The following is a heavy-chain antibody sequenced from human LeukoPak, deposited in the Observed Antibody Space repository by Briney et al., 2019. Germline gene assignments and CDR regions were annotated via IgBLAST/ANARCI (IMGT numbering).Heavy chain of an antibody. V-gene: IGHV3-53*01. CDR1: GFTVSSNY. J-gene: IGHJ4*02. Sequence: PGGSLRLSCAASGFTVSSNYMSWVRQAPGKGLEWVSVIYSGGSTYYADSVKGRFTISRDNSKNTLYLQMNSLRAEDTAVYYCASNYYDSNSFDYWGQGTLVTVSS. CDR2: IYSGGST. CDR3: ASNYYDSNSFDY. D-gene: IGHD3-22*01.